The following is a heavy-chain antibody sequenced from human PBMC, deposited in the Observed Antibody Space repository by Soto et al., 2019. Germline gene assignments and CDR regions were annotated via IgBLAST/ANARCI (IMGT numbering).Heavy chain of an antibody. CDR2: IYYSGST. Sequence: SETLSLTCTVSGGSISSSSYYWGWIHQPPGKGLEWIGSIYYSGSTYYNPSLKSRVTISVDTSKNQFSLKLSSVTAADTAVYYCASASGGIYAFDIWGQGTMVTVSS. D-gene: IGHD3-16*01. J-gene: IGHJ3*02. CDR3: ASASGGIYAFDI. V-gene: IGHV4-39*01. CDR1: GGSISSSSYY.